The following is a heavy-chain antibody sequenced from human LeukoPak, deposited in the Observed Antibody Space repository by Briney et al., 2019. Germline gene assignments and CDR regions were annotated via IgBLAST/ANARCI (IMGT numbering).Heavy chain of an antibody. CDR3: ASGEYDRNWSFGG. D-gene: IGHD3-3*01. V-gene: IGHV5-51*01. J-gene: IGHJ4*02. CDR2: IYPRDSDT. CDR1: GYSFTNW. Sequence: GESLKISCKASGYSFTNWIGWVRQMPGKGLEWMGIIYPRDSDTRYSPSFQGQVTISADKSISTAYLQWSSLKASDTAVYYCASGEYDRNWSFGGWGQGTLVTVSS.